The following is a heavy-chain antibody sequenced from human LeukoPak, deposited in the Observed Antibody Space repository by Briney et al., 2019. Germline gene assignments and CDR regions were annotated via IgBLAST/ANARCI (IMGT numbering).Heavy chain of an antibody. CDR2: IYSSGST. CDR1: GGSITSYY. CDR3: ARMGEWELVAFDY. J-gene: IGHJ4*02. D-gene: IGHD1-26*01. V-gene: IGHV4-59*08. Sequence: SETLSLTCTVSGGSITSYYWSWIRQPPGKGLEWIGYIYSSGSTTYNPSLKSRVTISVDTSKNQFSLTLTSVTAADTAVYYCARMGEWELVAFDYWGQGTLVTVSS.